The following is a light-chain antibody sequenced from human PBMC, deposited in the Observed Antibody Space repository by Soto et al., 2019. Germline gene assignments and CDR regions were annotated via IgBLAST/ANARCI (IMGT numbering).Light chain of an antibody. Sequence: QSVLAQPASVSGSPGQSMTVSCAGTSSDVGSYNLVSWYQQHPGKAPKLMIYEVSKRPSGVSNRFSGSKSGNTASLTISGLQAEDEADYYCCSYAGSRYVFGTGTKVTVL. V-gene: IGLV2-23*02. J-gene: IGLJ1*01. CDR3: CSYAGSRYV. CDR2: EVS. CDR1: SSDVGSYNL.